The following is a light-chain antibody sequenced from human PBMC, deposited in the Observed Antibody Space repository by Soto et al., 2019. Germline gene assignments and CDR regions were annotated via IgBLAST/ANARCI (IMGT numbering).Light chain of an antibody. V-gene: IGLV2-14*01. J-gene: IGLJ1*01. CDR2: DVS. CDR1: RRDVGGYNY. CDR3: SSYTSSSLSV. Sequence: QSALTQPASVSGSPGQSITISCTGTRRDVGGYNYVSWYQQHTGKAPKLMIYDVSNRPSGVSNRFSGSRSGNTAALTISGLQAEDEADYYCSSYTSSSLSVFGTGTKLTVL.